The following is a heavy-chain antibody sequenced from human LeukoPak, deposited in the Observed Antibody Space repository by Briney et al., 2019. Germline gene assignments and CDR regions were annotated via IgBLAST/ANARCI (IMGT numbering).Heavy chain of an antibody. Sequence: SGTLSLTCAVSGGSISSSTNWWSWVRQPPGKGLEWIGEIYLSGGTNYNPSLKSRITISVDKSQNQFSLRVNSLTAADTAVYYCVANGYYCLDVWGKGTTVTVSS. D-gene: IGHD2-8*01. CDR1: GGSISSSTNW. CDR2: IYLSGGT. CDR3: VANGYYCLDV. J-gene: IGHJ6*03. V-gene: IGHV4-4*02.